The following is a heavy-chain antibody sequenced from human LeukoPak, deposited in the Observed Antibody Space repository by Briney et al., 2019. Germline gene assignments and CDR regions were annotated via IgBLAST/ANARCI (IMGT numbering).Heavy chain of an antibody. Sequence: SETLSLTCTGSGGSISSSSHYWGWIRQPPGKGLEWIGSIYYSGSTYYNPSLKSRVTISVDTSKNQFSLKLSSVTAADTAVYYCARGRLRFLEMDVWGKGTMVTVSS. J-gene: IGHJ6*04. CDR3: ARGRLRFLEMDV. V-gene: IGHV4-39*01. D-gene: IGHD3-3*01. CDR2: IYYSGST. CDR1: GGSISSSSHY.